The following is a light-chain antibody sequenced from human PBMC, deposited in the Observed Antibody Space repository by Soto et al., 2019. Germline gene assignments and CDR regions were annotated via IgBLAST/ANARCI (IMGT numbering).Light chain of an antibody. CDR1: QSITNS. J-gene: IGKJ4*01. Sequence: DIQMTQSPSSLSASVGDRVTITCRASQSITNSLNWYQHKSGKAPKLLIYAASNFESGVPSRFSASGSSTDVARTISSLQPEDFATYHYQHSYSCPLTLGG. V-gene: IGKV1-39*01. CDR3: QHSYSCPLT. CDR2: AAS.